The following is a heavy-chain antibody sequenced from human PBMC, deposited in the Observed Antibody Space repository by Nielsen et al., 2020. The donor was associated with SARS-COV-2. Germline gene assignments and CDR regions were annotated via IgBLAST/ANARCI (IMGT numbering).Heavy chain of an antibody. J-gene: IGHJ6*02. V-gene: IGHV3-30*03. D-gene: IGHD3-10*01. CDR1: GFTFSSYG. CDR3: ARDGGKDYYGSGSLYGMDV. CDR2: ISYDGSNK. Sequence: GESLKISCSASGFTFSSYGMHWVRQAPGKGLEWVAVISYDGSNKYYADSVKGRFTISRDNSKNTLYLQMNSLRAEDTAVYYCARDGGKDYYGSGSLYGMDVWGQGTTVTVSS.